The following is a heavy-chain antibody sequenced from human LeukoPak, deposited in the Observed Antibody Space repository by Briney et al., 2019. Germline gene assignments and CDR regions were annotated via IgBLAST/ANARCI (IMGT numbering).Heavy chain of an antibody. CDR1: GFTFSSYG. D-gene: IGHD3-10*01. CDR2: ISYDGSNK. CDR3: ARDRLYYGSGY. V-gene: IGHV3-30*03. Sequence: GGSLRLSCAASGFTFSSYGMHWVRQAPGKGLEWVAVISYDGSNKYYADSVKGRFTISRDNSKNTLYLQMNSLRAEDTAVYYCARDRLYYGSGYWGQGTLVTVSS. J-gene: IGHJ4*02.